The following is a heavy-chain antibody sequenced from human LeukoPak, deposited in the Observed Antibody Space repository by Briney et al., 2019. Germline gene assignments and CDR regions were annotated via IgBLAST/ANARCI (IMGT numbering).Heavy chain of an antibody. CDR3: AKEIANSNGWYADY. V-gene: IGHV3-23*01. Sequence: GGSLRLSCAASGFTFSSYSMNWVRQAPGKGLEWVSGISGGGDNTHYADSVKGRFTISRDNSRNTLYLQMSGLRAEDTAIYYCAKEIANSNGWYADYWGQGTLVTVSS. CDR1: GFTFSSYS. CDR2: ISGGGDNT. D-gene: IGHD6-19*01. J-gene: IGHJ4*02.